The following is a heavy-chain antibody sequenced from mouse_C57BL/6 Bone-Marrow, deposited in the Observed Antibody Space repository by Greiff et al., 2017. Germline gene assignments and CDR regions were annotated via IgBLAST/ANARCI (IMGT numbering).Heavy chain of an antibody. CDR2: IWSDGST. J-gene: IGHJ4*01. Sequence: VKLMESGPGLVAPSQSLSITCTVSGFSLTSYGVHWVRQPPGKGLEWLVVIWSDGSTTYNSALKSRLSISKDNSKSQVFLKMNSLQTYDPAMYYCSRHGVLDYAMDYWGQGTSVTVSS. CDR3: SRHGVLDYAMDY. CDR1: GFSLTSYG. V-gene: IGHV2-6-1*01.